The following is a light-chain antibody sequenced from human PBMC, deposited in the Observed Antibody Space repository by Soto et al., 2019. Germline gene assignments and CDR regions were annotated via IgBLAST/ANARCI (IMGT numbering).Light chain of an antibody. V-gene: IGKV3-20*01. J-gene: IGKJ5*01. CDR3: QQYGSSPPIT. CDR2: GAS. CDR1: QSVSSSY. Sequence: MVLTQSPGPLSLSPWERATLSCRAGQSVSSSYLAWYQQKPGQAPRLLIYGASSRATGIPDRFSGSGSGTDFTLTISRLEPEDFAVYYCQQYGSSPPITFGQGTRLEIK.